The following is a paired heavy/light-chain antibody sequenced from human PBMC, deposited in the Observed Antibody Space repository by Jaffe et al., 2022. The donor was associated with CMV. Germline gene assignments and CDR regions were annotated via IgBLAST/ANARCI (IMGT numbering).Light chain of an antibody. V-gene: IGLV2-11*01. Sequence: QSVLTQPRSVSGSPGQSVTISCTGTSSDVGGYNSVSWYQQYPGNAPKFMIYDVSKRPSGVPDRFSGSKSGNTASLTISGLQAEDEADYYCCSYAGNYRVFGGGTKLTVL. CDR2: DVS. CDR1: SSDVGGYNS. CDR3: CSYAGNYRV. J-gene: IGLJ3*02.
Heavy chain of an antibody. V-gene: IGHV4-34*01. CDR1: GGSFNDYY. Sequence: QVQLQQWGAGLLEPSETLSLTCAVYGGSFNDYYWSWVRQPPGKGLEWIGEIYHSGSTKYNPSLESRVTISVDTSKNQFSLRLSSVTAADTAVYYCARWGRYSSHYYQYYMDVWGKGTTVTVSS. CDR2: IYHSGST. D-gene: IGHD5-18*01. CDR3: ARWGRYSSHYYQYYMDV. J-gene: IGHJ6*03.